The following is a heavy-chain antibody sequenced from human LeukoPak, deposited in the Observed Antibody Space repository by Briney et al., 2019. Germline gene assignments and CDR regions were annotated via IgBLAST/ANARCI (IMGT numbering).Heavy chain of an antibody. CDR2: ISYDGSDK. CDR3: ATGYSVEMATMPD. D-gene: IGHD5-24*01. J-gene: IGHJ4*02. Sequence: GGSLRLSCAASGFTFKSYGMHWVRQAPGKGLEWVAAISYDGSDKYYVDSVKGRFTISRDNSKNTLYLQMDSLKSEDTAVYYCATGYSVEMATMPDWGQGALVTVPS. CDR1: GFTFKSYG. V-gene: IGHV3-30*03.